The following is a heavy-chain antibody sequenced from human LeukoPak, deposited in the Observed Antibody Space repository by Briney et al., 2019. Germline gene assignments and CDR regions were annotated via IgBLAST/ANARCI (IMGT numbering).Heavy chain of an antibody. V-gene: IGHV3-30*02. D-gene: IGHD1-26*01. CDR1: GFTFSNYG. CDR2: IRYDGSDK. Sequence: SGGSLRLSCEASGFTFSNYGMHWVRQAPGKGLEWVAFIRYDGSDKYYADSVKGRFIISRDTSKNTLYLQMNSLRVEDTALYYCAKGTWDFDNWGQGTLVIVSS. J-gene: IGHJ4*02. CDR3: AKGTWDFDN.